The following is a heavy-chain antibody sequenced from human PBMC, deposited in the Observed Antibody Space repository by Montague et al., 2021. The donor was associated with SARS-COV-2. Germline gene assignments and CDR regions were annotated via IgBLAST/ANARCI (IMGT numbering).Heavy chain of an antibody. Sequence: SLRLSCAASGFTFGDYALHWVRQAPGKGLEWVSAISWNSGYIDYAGSVKGRFTISRDNDKNSLYLEMNSLSAGDTALYYCAKGAAKTFYYNGMDVWGQGTTVTVSS. CDR3: AKGAAKTFYYNGMDV. CDR2: ISWNSGYI. D-gene: IGHD6-25*01. CDR1: GFTFGDYA. J-gene: IGHJ6*02. V-gene: IGHV3-9*01.